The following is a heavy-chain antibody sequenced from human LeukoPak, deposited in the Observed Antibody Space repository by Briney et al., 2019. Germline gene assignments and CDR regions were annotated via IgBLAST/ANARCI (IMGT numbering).Heavy chain of an antibody. Sequence: SETLSLTCTVSGGSISSSSYYWGWIRQPPGKGLEWIGSIYYSGSTYYNPSLKSRVTISVDTSKNQFSLKLSSVTAADTAVYYCARVRGDSSGYYLMDYWGQGTLVTVSS. D-gene: IGHD3-22*01. CDR1: GGSISSSSYY. CDR3: ARVRGDSSGYYLMDY. V-gene: IGHV4-39*07. CDR2: IYYSGST. J-gene: IGHJ4*02.